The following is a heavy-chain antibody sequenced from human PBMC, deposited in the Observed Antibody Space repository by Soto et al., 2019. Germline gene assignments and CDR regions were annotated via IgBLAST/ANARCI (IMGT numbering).Heavy chain of an antibody. CDR1: GFTFSSYG. D-gene: IGHD6-19*01. V-gene: IGHV3-33*01. J-gene: IGHJ6*02. CDR3: ARERSRGWYYNTYYYYGMDV. CDR2: IWYDGINK. Sequence: GRSMRLSCAAAGFTFSSYGMHWVRQAPGNGLGWVAVIWYDGINKYYADSVKGRFTISRDNSKNTLYLQMNSPRAEDTAVYYCARERSRGWYYNTYYYYGMDVWGQGTTVTVSS.